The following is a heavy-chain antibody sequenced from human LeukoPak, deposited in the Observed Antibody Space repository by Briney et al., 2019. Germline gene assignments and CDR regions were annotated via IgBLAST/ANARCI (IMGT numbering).Heavy chain of an antibody. Sequence: GGSLRLSCAASGFSFSRYAMHWVRQAPGKGLEWVALISYDGRNKYYGVSVKGRFTISRDNSKNRVYLQMNSLRAEDSAVYYCAKASQWEQLRAVGFDYWSRGTLVTVSS. CDR3: AKASQWEQLRAVGFDY. CDR1: GFSFSRYA. J-gene: IGHJ4*02. V-gene: IGHV3-30*18. CDR2: ISYDGRNK. D-gene: IGHD1-26*01.